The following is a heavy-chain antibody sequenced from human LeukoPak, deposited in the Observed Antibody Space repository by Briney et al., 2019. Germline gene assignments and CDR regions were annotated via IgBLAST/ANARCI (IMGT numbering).Heavy chain of an antibody. CDR1: GGSFSGYY. CDR3: ARFQVVVVPAAKGGVGWFDP. D-gene: IGHD2-2*01. CDR2: INHSGST. J-gene: IGHJ5*02. Sequence: SETLSLTCAVYGGSFSGYYWSWIRQPPGKGLEWIGEINHSGSTNYNPSLKSRVTITVDTSKNQFSLKLSSVTAADTAVYYCARFQVVVVPAAKGGVGWFDPWGQGTLVTSPQ. V-gene: IGHV4-34*01.